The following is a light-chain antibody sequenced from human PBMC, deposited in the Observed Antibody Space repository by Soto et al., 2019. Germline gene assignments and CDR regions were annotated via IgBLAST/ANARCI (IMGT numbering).Light chain of an antibody. J-gene: IGLJ1*01. V-gene: IGLV2-14*01. CDR2: EVT. CDR3: SSYTSRSTLV. CDR1: SRDVGGYNY. Sequence: QSVLAQPASVSGSPGQSITISCTGTSRDVGGYNYVSWYQQHPGKAPKLMIYEVTNRPSGVSNRFSGYKSGNTASLTISGLQAEDEADYYCSSYTSRSTLVFGTGSKVTVL.